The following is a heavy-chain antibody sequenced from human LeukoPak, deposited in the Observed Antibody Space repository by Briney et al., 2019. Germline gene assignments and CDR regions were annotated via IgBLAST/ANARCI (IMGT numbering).Heavy chain of an antibody. CDR2: ISYDGSNK. J-gene: IGHJ4*02. CDR3: ARAPPNIVVVTALGGGFDY. CDR1: GGTFSSYA. Sequence: SCKASGGTFSSYAMHWVRQAPGKGLEWVAVISYDGSNKYYADSVKGRFTISRDNSKNTLYLQMNSLRAEDTAVYYCARAPPNIVVVTALGGGFDYWGQGTLVTVSS. V-gene: IGHV3-30-3*01. D-gene: IGHD2-21*02.